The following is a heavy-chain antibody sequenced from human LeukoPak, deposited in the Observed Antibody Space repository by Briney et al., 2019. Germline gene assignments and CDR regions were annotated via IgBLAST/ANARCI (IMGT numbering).Heavy chain of an antibody. CDR3: ARATSGNGMDV. J-gene: IGHJ6*04. V-gene: IGHV3-48*03. CDR1: GFTISTYD. D-gene: IGHD1-26*01. CDR2: ISSSGSTI. Sequence: GGSLRLSCAASGFTISTYDINWVSQAPGRGLEWVSYISSSGSTIYYADSVKGRFTISRDNAKNLVYLQMNSLRAEDTAVHYCARATSGNGMDVWGKGTTVTVSS.